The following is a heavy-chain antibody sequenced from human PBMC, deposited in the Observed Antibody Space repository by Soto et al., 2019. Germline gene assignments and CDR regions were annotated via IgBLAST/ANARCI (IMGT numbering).Heavy chain of an antibody. V-gene: IGHV5-51*03. CDR3: ARTSAAGKYYYGMDV. CDR2: IYPDHSQT. CDR1: GYNFYGYW. J-gene: IGHJ6*02. D-gene: IGHD6-13*01. Sequence: PGESLTISCKGSGYNFYGYWIGWVRQMPGKGLEWMGIIYPDHSQTIYSPSLQGQVTMSADKSNNSAYLQWTSLEASDTAMYYCARTSAAGKYYYGMDVWGQGTTVTVSS.